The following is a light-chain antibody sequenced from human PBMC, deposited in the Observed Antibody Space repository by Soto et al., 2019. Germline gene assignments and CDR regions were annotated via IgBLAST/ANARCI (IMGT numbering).Light chain of an antibody. V-gene: IGKV3-20*01. CDR1: QSLSSNY. Sequence: EIVLTQSPGTLSLSPGERATFSCRASQSLSSNYLTWYQHKPGQAPRLVIYGTSSRATGIPDRFSGSGSGTEFPLTISRLEPEDFAVYFCQHFVSSPPRYTFGQGTKLEIK. J-gene: IGKJ2*01. CDR3: QHFVSSPPRYT. CDR2: GTS.